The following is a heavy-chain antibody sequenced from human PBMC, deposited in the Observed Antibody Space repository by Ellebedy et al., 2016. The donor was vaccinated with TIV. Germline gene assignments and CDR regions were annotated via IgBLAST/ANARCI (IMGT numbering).Heavy chain of an antibody. V-gene: IGHV4-59*08. Sequence: SETLSLTCTVSGGSISSYYWSWIRQPPGKGLEWIGYIYYSGSTNYNPSLKSRVTISVDTSKNQFSLKLSSVTAADTAVYYCARGRFGAQFYYFDYWGQGTLVTVSS. D-gene: IGHD3-10*01. CDR1: GGSISSYY. CDR3: ARGRFGAQFYYFDY. CDR2: IYYSGST. J-gene: IGHJ4*02.